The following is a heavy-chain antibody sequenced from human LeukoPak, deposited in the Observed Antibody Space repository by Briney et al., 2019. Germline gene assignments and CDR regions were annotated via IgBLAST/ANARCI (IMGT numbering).Heavy chain of an antibody. CDR1: GYTFTGYY. J-gene: IGHJ3*02. CDR3: ARNDYALDAFDI. Sequence: ASVKVSCKASGYTFTGYYMHWVRQAPGQGLEWMGWINPNSGGTNYAQKFQGRVTMTRDTSISTAYMELSSLRSEDTAVYYCARNDYALDAFDIWGQGTMVTVSS. CDR2: INPNSGGT. V-gene: IGHV1-2*02. D-gene: IGHD4/OR15-4a*01.